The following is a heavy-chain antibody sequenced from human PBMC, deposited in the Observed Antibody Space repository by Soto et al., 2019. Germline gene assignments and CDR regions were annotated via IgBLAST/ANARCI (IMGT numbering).Heavy chain of an antibody. CDR3: ARSDYDDVWGRPHYYGMDV. D-gene: IGHD3-16*01. CDR1: GFTFSSYS. CDR2: ISSSSSYI. Sequence: GGSLRLSCAASGFTFSSYSMNWVRQAPGKGLEWVSSISSSSSYIYYADSVKGRFTISRDNAKNSLYLQMNSLRAEDTAVYYCARSDYDDVWGRPHYYGMDVWAQGTTVTVSS. J-gene: IGHJ6*02. V-gene: IGHV3-21*01.